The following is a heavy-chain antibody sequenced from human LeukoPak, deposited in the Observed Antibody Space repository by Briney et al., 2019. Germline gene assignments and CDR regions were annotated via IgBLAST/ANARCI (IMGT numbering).Heavy chain of an antibody. CDR2: IYHSGST. D-gene: IGHD6-13*01. CDR1: GGSISSSNW. V-gene: IGHV4-4*02. J-gene: IGHJ3*02. Sequence: SETLSLTCAVSGGSISSSNWWSWVRQPPGKGLEWIGEIYHSGSTNYNPSLKSRVTISVDTSKNQFSLKLSSVTAADTAVYYCARDWESSSWRYGAFDIRGQGTMVTVSS. CDR3: ARDWESSSWRYGAFDI.